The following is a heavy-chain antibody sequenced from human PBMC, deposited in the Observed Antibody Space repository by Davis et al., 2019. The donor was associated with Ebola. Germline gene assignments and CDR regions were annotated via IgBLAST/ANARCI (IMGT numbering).Heavy chain of an antibody. V-gene: IGHV3-30*18. CDR3: AKASGYGDYEFDY. J-gene: IGHJ4*02. CDR2: ISYDGSNK. CDR1: GFTFSSYG. D-gene: IGHD4-17*01. Sequence: PGGSLSLSCAASGFTFSSYGMHWVRQAPGKGLEWVAVISYDGSNKYYADSVKGRFTISRDNSKNTLYLQMNSLRAEDTAVYYCAKASGYGDYEFDYWGQGTLVTVSS.